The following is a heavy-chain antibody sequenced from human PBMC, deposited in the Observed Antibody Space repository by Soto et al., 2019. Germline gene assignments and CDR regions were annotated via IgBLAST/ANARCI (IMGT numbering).Heavy chain of an antibody. V-gene: IGHV3-23*01. D-gene: IGHD6-6*01. CDR3: AKRSSSSTFDY. J-gene: IGHJ4*02. CDR2: ISGSDDST. CDR1: GFTFSSYA. Sequence: EVQLLESGGGLVQPGESLRHSCAASGFTFSSYAMSWVRQAPGKGLEWVSVISGSDDSTYYADSVKGRFTISRDNSKNTLYLQMNSLRAEDTAVYYCAKRSSSSTFDYWGQGTLVTVSS.